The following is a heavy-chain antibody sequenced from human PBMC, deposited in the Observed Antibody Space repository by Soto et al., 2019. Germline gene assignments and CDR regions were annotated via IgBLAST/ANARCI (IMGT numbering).Heavy chain of an antibody. J-gene: IGHJ4*02. CDR1: GGSLSGYY. Sequence: TSETLSLTCTVSGGSLSGYYWSWIRQPPGKGLEWIGFFSYSGSTRYNPSLKSRVTMAVDTSKRQFSLKLTSVTAADTAVYYCARYGGTYYVYWGQGALVTVSS. CDR3: ARYGGTYYVY. V-gene: IGHV4-59*01. D-gene: IGHD1-26*01. CDR2: FSYSGST.